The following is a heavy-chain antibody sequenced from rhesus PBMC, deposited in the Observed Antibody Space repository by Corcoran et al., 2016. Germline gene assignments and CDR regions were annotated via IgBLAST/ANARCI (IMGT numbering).Heavy chain of an antibody. CDR1: GGSISGYYI. Sequence: QVQLQESGPGVVKPSETLSLTCAVSGGSISGYYIWSWIRQPPGNGLEWIGSIYGGRGSTSYNPSLKSRVIISIDTAKTPFSLKLSSVTAADTAVYYCARGTGVLTALFDYWGQGVLVTVSS. V-gene: IGHV4-143*01. CDR3: ARGTGVLTALFDY. D-gene: IGHD2-15*01. CDR2: IYGGRGST. J-gene: IGHJ4*01.